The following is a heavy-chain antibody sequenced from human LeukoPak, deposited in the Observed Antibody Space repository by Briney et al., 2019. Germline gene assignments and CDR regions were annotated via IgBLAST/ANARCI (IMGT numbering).Heavy chain of an antibody. Sequence: PSETLSLTCAVSGGSISSSNWWSWVRQPPGKGLEWIGEIYHSGSTNYNPSLKSRVTISVDKSKNQFSLKLSSVTAADTAVYYCASDRYGDDHDAFDIWGQGTMVTVSS. V-gene: IGHV4-4*02. CDR1: GGSISSSNW. J-gene: IGHJ3*02. CDR2: IYHSGST. CDR3: ASDRYGDDHDAFDI. D-gene: IGHD4-17*01.